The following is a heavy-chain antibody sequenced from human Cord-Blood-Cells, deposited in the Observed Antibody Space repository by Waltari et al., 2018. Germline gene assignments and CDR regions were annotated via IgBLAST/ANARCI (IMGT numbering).Heavy chain of an antibody. CDR1: GGSFSGYY. CDR3: ASHHYYDSSGYRFDY. V-gene: IGHV4-34*01. CDR2: INHSGST. Sequence: QVQLQQWGAGLLKPSETLSLTCAVYGGSFSGYYWSWIRQPPGKGLEWIGEINHSGSTNYNPSRKSRVTISVDTSKNQFSLKLSSVTAADTAVYYCASHHYYDSSGYRFDYWGQGTLVTVSS. D-gene: IGHD3-22*01. J-gene: IGHJ4*02.